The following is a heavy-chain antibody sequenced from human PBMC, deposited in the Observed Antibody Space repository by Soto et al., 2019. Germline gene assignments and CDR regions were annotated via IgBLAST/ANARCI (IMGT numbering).Heavy chain of an antibody. V-gene: IGHV4-59*08. D-gene: IGHD2-2*02. CDR1: GGSISSYY. Sequence: ASETLSLTCTVSGGSISSYYWIWIRQPPGKGLEWIGYIYYSGSTNYNPSLKSRVTISVDTSKNQFSLKLSSVTAADTAVYYCARRWGYTLDVWGQGTTVTVSS. CDR3: ARRWGYTLDV. CDR2: IYYSGST. J-gene: IGHJ6*02.